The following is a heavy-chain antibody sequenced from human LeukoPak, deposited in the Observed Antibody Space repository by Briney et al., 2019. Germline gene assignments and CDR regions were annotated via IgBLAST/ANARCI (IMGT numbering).Heavy chain of an antibody. CDR2: ISAYNGNT. Sequence: ASVKVSCKASGYTFTSYGISWVRQAPGQGLEWMGWISAYNGNTNYAQKLQGRVTMTTDTSTSTAYMELRSLRSDDTAVYYCARDKRGYYYDSSGYYPLDYWGQGTLVTVSS. D-gene: IGHD3-22*01. J-gene: IGHJ4*02. V-gene: IGHV1-18*01. CDR3: ARDKRGYYYDSSGYYPLDY. CDR1: GYTFTSYG.